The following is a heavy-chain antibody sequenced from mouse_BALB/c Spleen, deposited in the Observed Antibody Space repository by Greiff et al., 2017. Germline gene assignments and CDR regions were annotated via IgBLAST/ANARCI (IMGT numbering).Heavy chain of an antibody. J-gene: IGHJ3*01. CDR3: ARPLSTGAWFAY. CDR1: GYTFTDYA. D-gene: IGHD1-1*01. Sequence: QVQLKQSGAELVRPGVSVKISCKGSGYTFTDYAMHWVKQSHAKSLEWIGVISTYYGDASYNQKFKGKATMTVDKSSSTAYMELARLTSEDSAIYYCARPLSTGAWFAYWGQGTLVTVSA. V-gene: IGHV1S137*01. CDR2: ISTYYGDA.